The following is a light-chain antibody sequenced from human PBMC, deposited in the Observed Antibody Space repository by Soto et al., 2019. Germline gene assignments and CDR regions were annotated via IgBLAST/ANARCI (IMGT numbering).Light chain of an antibody. CDR1: QGISTY. J-gene: IGKJ2*01. CDR3: QQSYRTPYT. Sequence: DIQMTQSPSSLSASVGDRVTITCRASQGISTYLVWYQQRQGRAPKLLIYDASSLLSGVPSRFSGSGSGTDFTLTISRLQPEDFATYYCQQSYRTPYTFGQETKLETK. V-gene: IGKV1-39*01. CDR2: DAS.